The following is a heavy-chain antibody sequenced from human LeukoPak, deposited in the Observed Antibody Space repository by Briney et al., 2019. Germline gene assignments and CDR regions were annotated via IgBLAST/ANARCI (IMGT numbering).Heavy chain of an antibody. CDR3: ARDIGATNWFDP. V-gene: IGHV3-74*01. J-gene: IGHJ5*02. Sequence: GGSLRLSCAASGFTFSSYWMHWVRQAPGKGLVWVSRINSDGRSTSYADSVKGRFTISRNNAKNTLYLQMNSLRAEDTAVYYCARDIGATNWFDPWGQGTLVTVSS. CDR1: GFTFSSYW. CDR2: INSDGRST. D-gene: IGHD1-26*01.